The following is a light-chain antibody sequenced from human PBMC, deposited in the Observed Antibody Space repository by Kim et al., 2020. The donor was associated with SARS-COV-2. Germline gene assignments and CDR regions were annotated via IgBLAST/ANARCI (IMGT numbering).Light chain of an antibody. J-gene: IGKJ2*01. CDR2: GAS. Sequence: EIVLTQSPGTISLSPGKRATLSCRPSQSVSSSYLAWSHQKPGQPPRLLIYGASSRATGIPDRFSGSGSGTNFTLTISRLEPEDFAVYFCQQYGSSFGQGTKLEI. V-gene: IGKV3-20*01. CDR1: QSVSSSY. CDR3: QQYGSS.